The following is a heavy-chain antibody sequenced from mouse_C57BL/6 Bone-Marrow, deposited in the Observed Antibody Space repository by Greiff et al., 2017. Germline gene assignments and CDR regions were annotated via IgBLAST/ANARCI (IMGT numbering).Heavy chain of an antibody. CDR2: IWSGGST. D-gene: IGHD1-1*01. CDR1: GFSLTSYG. J-gene: IGHJ1*03. CDR3: ARSYTTEYFDV. Sequence: QVQLKESGPGLVQPSQSLSITCTVSGFSLTSYGVHWVRQSPGKGLEWLGVIWSGGSTDYNAAFISRLSISKDNSKSQVFFKMNSLQADDTAIYYCARSYTTEYFDVWGTGTTVTVSS. V-gene: IGHV2-2*01.